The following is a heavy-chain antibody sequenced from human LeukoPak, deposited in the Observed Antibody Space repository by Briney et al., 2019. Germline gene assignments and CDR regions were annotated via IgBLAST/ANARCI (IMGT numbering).Heavy chain of an antibody. CDR1: GGSIISGGYY. CDR3: ARVDSPFWFDP. CDR2: IYYSGST. J-gene: IGHJ5*02. V-gene: IGHV4-31*03. Sequence: TLSLTCTVSGGSIISGGYYWSWIRQHPGKGLEWIGYIYYSGSTYYNPSLKSRVTISVDTSKNQFSLKLSSVTAADTAVYYCARVDSPFWFDPWGQGTLVTVSS.